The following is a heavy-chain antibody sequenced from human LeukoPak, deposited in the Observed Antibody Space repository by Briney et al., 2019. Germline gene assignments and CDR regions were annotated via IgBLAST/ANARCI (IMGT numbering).Heavy chain of an antibody. CDR1: GGTFNRHA. J-gene: IGHJ4*02. Sequence: SVKVSCKASGGTFNRHAFSWVRQAPGQGLEWMGRIIPILNIANSAQKFRDRVTITADKSTSTAYMELSSLRSEDTAVYYCARESLSGGIAAADPFDYWGQGTLVTVSS. CDR3: ARESLSGGIAAADPFDY. CDR2: IIPILNIA. V-gene: IGHV1-69*04. D-gene: IGHD6-13*01.